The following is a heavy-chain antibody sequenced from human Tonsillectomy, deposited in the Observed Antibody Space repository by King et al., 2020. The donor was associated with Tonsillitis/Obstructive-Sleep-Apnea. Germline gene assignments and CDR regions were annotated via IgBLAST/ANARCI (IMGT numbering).Heavy chain of an antibody. D-gene: IGHD5/OR15-5a*01. V-gene: IGHV4-34*01. J-gene: IGHJ3*02. CDR1: GGSFSGYY. CDR2: NDHSGST. Sequence: VQLQQWGAGLVKPSETLSLTCAVYGGSFSGYYWSWIRQPPGRGLEWIGENDHSGSTNYSPSLKSRVTISVETSKKQFSRELSSVTAADTAVYYCASEMAYSVYAFDIWGQGTMVTVSS. CDR3: ASEMAYSVYAFDI.